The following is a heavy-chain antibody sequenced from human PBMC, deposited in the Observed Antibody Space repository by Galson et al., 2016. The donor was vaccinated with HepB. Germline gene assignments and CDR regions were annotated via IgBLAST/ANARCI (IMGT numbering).Heavy chain of an antibody. CDR1: GITFNNAW. CDR2: IKSKTDGGTT. Sequence: SLRLSCAASGITFNNAWMSWVRQAPGKGLEWVGRIKSKTDGGTTDYAAPVKGRFTISRDNSRDTLFLQMSSLRPEDTAVYYCVKDFGRIVVEPAVWGQGTLVTVSS. CDR3: VKDFGRIVVEPAV. D-gene: IGHD2-15*01. J-gene: IGHJ4*02. V-gene: IGHV3-15*05.